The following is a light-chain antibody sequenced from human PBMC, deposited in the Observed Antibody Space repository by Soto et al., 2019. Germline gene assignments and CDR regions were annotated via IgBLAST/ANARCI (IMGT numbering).Light chain of an antibody. CDR3: SSYTSRSARV. J-gene: IGLJ3*02. CDR2: DVS. Sequence: QSVLTQPASVSGSPGQSITISCTGTSSDVGDYNYVSWYQQHPGKAPKLMIYDVSNRPSGVSSRFFGSKSGNTASLTISGLQAEDEADYYCSSYTSRSARVFGGGTKLTVL. CDR1: SSDVGDYNY. V-gene: IGLV2-14*01.